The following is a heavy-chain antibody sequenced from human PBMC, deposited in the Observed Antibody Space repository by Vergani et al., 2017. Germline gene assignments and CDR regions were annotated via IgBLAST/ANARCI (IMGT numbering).Heavy chain of an antibody. CDR1: GGSLSGYY. CDR3: ARRAERWETLLRDDFDV. D-gene: IGHD1-26*01. CDR2: INHSGTI. Sequence: QVQLQQWGPGLLKPSETLSLTCAVYGGSLSGYYWSWIRLAPGKGLEWIGEINHSGTINYNPTLKSPFNVSIDTSRDHFSLKLRSVSAADTAEYFCARRAERWETLLRDDFDVWGQGTFVTVSP. J-gene: IGHJ3*01. V-gene: IGHV4-34*01.